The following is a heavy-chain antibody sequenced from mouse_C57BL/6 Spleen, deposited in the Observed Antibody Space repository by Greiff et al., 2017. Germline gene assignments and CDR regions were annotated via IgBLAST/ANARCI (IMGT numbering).Heavy chain of an antibody. CDR3: ARGDYAMDY. CDR1: GYAFSSSW. J-gene: IGHJ4*01. Sequence: QLQQSGPELVKPGASVKISCKASGYAFSSSWMNWVKQRPGKGLEWIGRIYPGDGDTNYNGKFKGKATLTADKSSSTAYMQLSSLTSEDSAVYFCARGDYAMDYWGQGTSVTVSS. V-gene: IGHV1-82*01. CDR2: IYPGDGDT.